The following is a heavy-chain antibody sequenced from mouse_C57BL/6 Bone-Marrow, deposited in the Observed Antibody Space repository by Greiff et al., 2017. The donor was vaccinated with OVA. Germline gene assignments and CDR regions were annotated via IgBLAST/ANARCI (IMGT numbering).Heavy chain of an antibody. CDR1: GYTFTSYG. V-gene: IGHV1-81*01. CDR3: AKGSNHHRTRFAY. J-gene: IGHJ3*01. Sequence: QVQLQQSGAELARPGASVKLSCKASGYTFTSYGISWVKQRTGQGLEWIGEIYPRSGNTYYNEKFKGKATLTADKSSSTAYMELRSLTSEDSAVYFWAKGSNHHRTRFAYWGQGTLVTVSA. D-gene: IGHD1-1*01. CDR2: IYPRSGNT.